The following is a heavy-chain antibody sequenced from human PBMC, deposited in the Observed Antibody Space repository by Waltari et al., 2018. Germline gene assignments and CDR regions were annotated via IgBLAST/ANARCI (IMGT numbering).Heavy chain of an antibody. CDR3: AKETDNAFDI. D-gene: IGHD2-15*01. V-gene: IGHV3-23*01. J-gene: IGHJ3*02. Sequence: ASGFTFSSYAMRWVRQAPGKGLEWVSAISGSGGSTYYADSVKGRFTISRDNSKNTLYLQMNSLRAEDTAVYYCAKETDNAFDIWGQGTMVTVSS. CDR1: GFTFSSYA. CDR2: ISGSGGST.